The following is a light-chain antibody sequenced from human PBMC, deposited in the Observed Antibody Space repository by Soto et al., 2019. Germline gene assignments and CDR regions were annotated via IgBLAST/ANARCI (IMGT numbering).Light chain of an antibody. J-gene: IGLJ2*01. V-gene: IGLV2-18*02. CDR1: IDDVTAYYR. CDR3: TSYSGTNKLL. Sequence: QSVLTQPPSVSGSPGQSVTISCSGTIDDVTAYYRVSWYKQTPGTAPKLMIYGVSNRPSGVPDRFSGSRSGNTASLSISGLQAEDEAHYYCTSYSGTNKLLFGGGTKVTVL. CDR2: GVS.